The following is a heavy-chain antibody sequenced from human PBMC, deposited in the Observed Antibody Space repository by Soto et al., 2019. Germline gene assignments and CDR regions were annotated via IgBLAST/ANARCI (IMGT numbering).Heavy chain of an antibody. CDR2: IYHSGST. D-gene: IGHD3-10*01. Sequence: PSETLSLTCAVSGGSISSGGYSWSWIRQPPGKGLEWIGYIYHSGSTYYNPSLKSRVTISVDRSKNQFSLKLSSVTAADTAVYYCARAQGSGFLVSWGQGTLVTVSS. V-gene: IGHV4-30-2*01. CDR1: GGSISSGGYS. J-gene: IGHJ4*02. CDR3: ARAQGSGFLVS.